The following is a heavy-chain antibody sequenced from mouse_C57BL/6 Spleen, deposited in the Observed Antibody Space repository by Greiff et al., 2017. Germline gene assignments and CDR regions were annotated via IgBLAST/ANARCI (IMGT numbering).Heavy chain of an antibody. J-gene: IGHJ1*03. D-gene: IGHD1-1*01. CDR2: ISYSGST. CDR3: ARESSYWYFDV. V-gene: IGHV3-1*01. CDR1: GYSITSGYD. Sequence: EVQLKESGPGMVKPSQSLSLTCTVTGYSITSGYDWHWIRHFPGNKLEWMGYISYSGSTNYNPSLKSRISITHDTSKNHFFLKLNSVTTEDTATYYCARESSYWYFDVWGTGTTVTVSS.